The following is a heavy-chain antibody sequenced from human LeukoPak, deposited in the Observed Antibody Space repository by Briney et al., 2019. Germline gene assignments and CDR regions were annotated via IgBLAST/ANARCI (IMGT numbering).Heavy chain of an antibody. V-gene: IGHV4-59*01. CDR1: GGSINSYY. D-gene: IGHD2-21*01. CDR2: ISNSGSS. J-gene: IGHJ4*02. Sequence: SETLSLTCIVSGGSINSYYCSWIRQPPGKGLEWIGYISNSGSSIYNPSLKSRVTISGDTSKNQFSLKLSSVTTADTAVYYCARGHVFSWLDYWGQGTLVTVYS. CDR3: ARGHVFSWLDY.